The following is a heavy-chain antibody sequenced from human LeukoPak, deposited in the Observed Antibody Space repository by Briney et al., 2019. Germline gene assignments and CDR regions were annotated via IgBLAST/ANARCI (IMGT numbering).Heavy chain of an antibody. J-gene: IGHJ3*02. Sequence: GGSLRLSCAASGFTFSDYYMSWIRQAPGKGLEWVSYISSSGSTIYYADSVKGRFTISRDNAKNSLYLQMNSLRAEDTAVYYCARHVPGGYSSGWYRPGAFDIWGQGTMVTVSS. D-gene: IGHD6-19*01. V-gene: IGHV3-11*04. CDR1: GFTFSDYY. CDR2: ISSSGSTI. CDR3: ARHVPGGYSSGWYRPGAFDI.